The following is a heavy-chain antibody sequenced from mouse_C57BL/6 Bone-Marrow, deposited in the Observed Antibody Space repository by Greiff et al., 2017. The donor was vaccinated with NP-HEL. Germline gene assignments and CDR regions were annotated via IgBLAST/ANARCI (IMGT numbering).Heavy chain of an antibody. Sequence: ESGPGLVKPSQSLSLTCSVTGYSITSGYYWNWIRQFPGNKLEWMGYISYDGSNNYNPSLKNRISITRDTSKNQFFLKLNSVTTEDTATYYCATYYDYDVNYYAMDYWGQGTSVTVSS. CDR2: ISYDGSN. D-gene: IGHD2-4*01. V-gene: IGHV3-6*01. CDR3: ATYYDYDVNYYAMDY. J-gene: IGHJ4*01. CDR1: GYSITSGYY.